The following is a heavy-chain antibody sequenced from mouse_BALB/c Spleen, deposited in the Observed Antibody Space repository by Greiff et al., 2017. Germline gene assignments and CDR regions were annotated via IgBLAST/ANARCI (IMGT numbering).Heavy chain of an antibody. CDR1: GFTFSDYY. J-gene: IGHJ1*01. V-gene: IGHV5-4*02. Sequence: EVMLVESGGGLVKPGGSLKLSCAASGFTFSDYYMYWVRQTPEKRLEWVATISDGGSYTYYPDSVKGRFTISRDNAKNNLYLQMSSLKSEDTAMYYCARYNGNYGPDWYFDVWGAGTTVTVSS. CDR3: ARYNGNYGPDWYFDV. D-gene: IGHD2-1*01. CDR2: ISDGGSYT.